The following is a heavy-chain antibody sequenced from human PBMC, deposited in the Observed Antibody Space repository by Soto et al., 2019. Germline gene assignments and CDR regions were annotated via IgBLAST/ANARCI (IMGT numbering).Heavy chain of an antibody. D-gene: IGHD3-10*01. CDR1: GGTFSSYA. J-gene: IGHJ4*02. CDR3: ARWGHGSGRTYFDC. CDR2: IIPLFGTA. V-gene: IGHV1-69*12. Sequence: QVQLVQSGAEVKKPGSSVKVSCKASGGTFSSYAISWVRQAPGQGLEWMGGIIPLFGTANYAQKFQGRVTITADESTSTAYMELSSLRSEDTAVYYCARWGHGSGRTYFDCWGQGTLVTVSS.